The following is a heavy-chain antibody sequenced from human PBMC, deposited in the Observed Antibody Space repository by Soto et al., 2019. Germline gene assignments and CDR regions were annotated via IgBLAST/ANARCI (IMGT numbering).Heavy chain of an antibody. J-gene: IGHJ5*02. CDR3: ARGIATGQLDP. D-gene: IGHD2-15*01. V-gene: IGHV1-3*01. CDR2: INPDNGKT. Sequence: QVQLVQSGAEVKKPGASVKISCKASGYTFTRYTMNWVRQAPGQRREWMGWINPDNGKTKSSQKFQDRVIITRDTSASTAYMDLSSLRSEDTAVYYCARGIATGQLDPWGQGTLVTVSS. CDR1: GYTFTRYT.